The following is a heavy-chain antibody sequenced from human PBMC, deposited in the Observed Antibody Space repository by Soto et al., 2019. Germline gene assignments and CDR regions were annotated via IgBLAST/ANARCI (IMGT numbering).Heavy chain of an antibody. V-gene: IGHV3-33*01. J-gene: IGHJ3*02. CDR2: IWYDGSNK. CDR1: GFTFSSYG. Sequence: GGSLRLSCAASGFTFSSYGMHWVRQAPGKGLEWVAVIWYDGSNKYYADSVKGRFTISRDNSKNTLYLQMNSLRAEDTAVYYCAREGFSIGLGRGVAFDIWGQGTMVTVSS. D-gene: IGHD1-26*01. CDR3: AREGFSIGLGRGVAFDI.